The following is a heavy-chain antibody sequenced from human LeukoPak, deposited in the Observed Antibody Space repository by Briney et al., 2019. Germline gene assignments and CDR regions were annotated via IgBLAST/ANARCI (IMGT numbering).Heavy chain of an antibody. CDR2: INHSGST. J-gene: IGHJ2*01. CDR1: GGSFSGYY. V-gene: IGHV4-34*01. CDR3: ARMSEARKTYYYDSSGLYWYFDL. Sequence: SETLSLTCAVYGGSFSGYYWSWIRQPPGRGLEWIGEINHSGSTNYNPSLKSRVTISVDTSKNQFSLKLGSVTAADTAVYYCARMSEARKTYYYDSSGLYWYFDLWGRGTLVTVSS. D-gene: IGHD3-22*01.